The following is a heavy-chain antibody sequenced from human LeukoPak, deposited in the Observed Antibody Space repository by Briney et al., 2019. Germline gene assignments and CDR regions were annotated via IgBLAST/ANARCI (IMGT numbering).Heavy chain of an antibody. CDR1: GYTFTSYD. CDR2: MNPNSGNT. D-gene: IGHD4-17*01. Sequence: GASLKLSCKASGYTFTSYDINWVRQAPGQGLEWMGWMNPNSGNTGYAQKFKGRVTMTRNTSISTASMELSSLRSEDTPVYYCAPRAYGDCVWFDPWGQGTLVTVSS. J-gene: IGHJ5*02. CDR3: APRAYGDCVWFDP. V-gene: IGHV1-8*01.